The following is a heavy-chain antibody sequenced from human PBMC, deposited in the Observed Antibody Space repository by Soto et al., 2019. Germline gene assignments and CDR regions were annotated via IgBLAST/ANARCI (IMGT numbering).Heavy chain of an antibody. CDR2: IWYDGSNK. D-gene: IGHD3-22*01. CDR1: EFTFSSYG. J-gene: IGHJ4*02. Sequence: VQLLESGGGLVQPGGSLRLSCAASEFTFSSYGMHWVRQAPGKGLEWVAVIWYDGSNKYYADSVKGRFTISRDNSKNTLYLQMNSLRAEDTAVYYCARDGTLYYYDSSGHFDYWGQGTLVTVSS. V-gene: IGHV3-33*08. CDR3: ARDGTLYYYDSSGHFDY.